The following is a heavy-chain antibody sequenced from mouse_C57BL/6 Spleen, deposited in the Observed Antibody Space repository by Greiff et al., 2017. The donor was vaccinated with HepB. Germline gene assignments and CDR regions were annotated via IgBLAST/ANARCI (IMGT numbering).Heavy chain of an antibody. D-gene: IGHD5-1*01. Sequence: DVKLQESGPELVKPGDSVKISCKASGYSFTGYFMNWVMQSHGKSLEWIGRINPYNGDTFYNQKFKGKATLTVDKSSSTAHMELRSLTSEDSAVYYCARDEYSWFAYWGQGTLVTVSA. J-gene: IGHJ3*01. CDR2: INPYNGDT. CDR3: ARDEYSWFAY. CDR1: GYSFTGYF. V-gene: IGHV1-20*01.